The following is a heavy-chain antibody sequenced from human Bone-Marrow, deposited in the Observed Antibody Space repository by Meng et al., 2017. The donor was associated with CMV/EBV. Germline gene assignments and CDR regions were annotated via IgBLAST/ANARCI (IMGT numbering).Heavy chain of an antibody. V-gene: IGHV3-74*01. Sequence: LSCAFSCFTFSNSWMYWVRQAPGKGLVWVSRINSDGTYTTYADSVKGRFSISRANAKNTLYLQMDSLRAEDTAVYYCAGYGSGWFLYWGQGTLVTVSS. D-gene: IGHD6-13*01. CDR3: AGYGSGWFLY. J-gene: IGHJ4*02. CDR2: INSDGTYT. CDR1: CFTFSNSW.